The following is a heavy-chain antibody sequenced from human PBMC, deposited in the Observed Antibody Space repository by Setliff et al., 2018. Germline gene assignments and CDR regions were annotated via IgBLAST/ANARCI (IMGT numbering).Heavy chain of an antibody. D-gene: IGHD3-9*01. Sequence: PGGSLRLSCAASGFTFSSYAMHWVRQAPGKGLEWVAVISYDGSNKYYADSVKGRFTISRDNSKNTLYLQMNSLRAEDTAVYYCARAGGGSTYYDILTSSVGPHWFDPWGQGTLVTVSS. CDR1: GFTFSSYA. CDR2: ISYDGSNK. CDR3: ARAGGGSTYYDILTSSVGPHWFDP. V-gene: IGHV3-30-3*01. J-gene: IGHJ5*02.